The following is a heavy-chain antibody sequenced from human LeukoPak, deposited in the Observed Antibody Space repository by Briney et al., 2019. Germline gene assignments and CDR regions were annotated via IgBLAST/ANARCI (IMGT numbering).Heavy chain of an antibody. D-gene: IGHD6-19*01. CDR1: GDSVSSNSAA. CDR2: TYYRSKWYD. CDR3: ARDLAVAGDFYFDY. Sequence: SQTLSLNCAISGDSVSSNSAAWNWIRQSPSRGLEWLGRTYYRSKWYDDYAVSVKSRITINPDTSKNQFSLQLNSVTPEDTAVYYCARDLAVAGDFYFDYWGQGTLVTVSS. V-gene: IGHV6-1*01. J-gene: IGHJ4*02.